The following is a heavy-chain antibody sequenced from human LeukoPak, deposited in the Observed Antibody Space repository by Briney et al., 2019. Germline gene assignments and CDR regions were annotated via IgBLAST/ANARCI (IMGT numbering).Heavy chain of an antibody. J-gene: IGHJ4*02. CDR3: AKQLGYCSDGSCYFPY. CDR2: ISNNGGYT. V-gene: IGHV3-23*01. D-gene: IGHD2-15*01. CDR1: GFTFSSSA. Sequence: PGXSLRLSCAASGFTFSSSAMSWVRQAPGKGLEWVSAISNNGGYTYYADSVQGRFTISRDNSKSTLCLQMNSLRAEDTAVYYCAKQLGYCSDGSCYFPYWGQGTLVTVSS.